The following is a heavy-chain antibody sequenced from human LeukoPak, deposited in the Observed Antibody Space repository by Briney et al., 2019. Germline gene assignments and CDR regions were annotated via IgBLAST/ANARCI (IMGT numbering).Heavy chain of an antibody. J-gene: IGHJ4*02. V-gene: IGHV3-21*01. CDR2: ISSSSGYI. CDR3: ARDLLEITVYDSSGFFDY. Sequence: AGGSLRLSCAASGFTFNSYSLNWVRQAPGKGLEWVSSISSSSGYIYYADSVKGRFTISRDNAKNSVYLQMNSLRAEDTAVYYCARDLLEITVYDSSGFFDYWGQGTLVTVSS. D-gene: IGHD3-22*01. CDR1: GFTFNSYS.